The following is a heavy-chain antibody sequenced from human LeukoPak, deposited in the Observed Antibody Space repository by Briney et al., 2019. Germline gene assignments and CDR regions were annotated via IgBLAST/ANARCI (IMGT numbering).Heavy chain of an antibody. CDR1: GFTFSSYA. CDR2: ISGSGSST. J-gene: IGHJ4*02. D-gene: IGHD6-13*01. V-gene: IGHV3-23*01. CDR3: ARNPQSSQQLVSY. Sequence: GGSLRLSCAASGFTFSSYAMTWVRQAPGKGLEWVSAISGSGSSTYYADSVKGRFTISRDNSKNTLYLQTNSLRAEDTAVYYCARNPQSSQQLVSYWGQGTLVTVSS.